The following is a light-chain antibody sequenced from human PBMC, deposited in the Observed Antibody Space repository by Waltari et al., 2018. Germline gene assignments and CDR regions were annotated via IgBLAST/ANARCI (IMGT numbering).Light chain of an antibody. CDR1: QDISNY. V-gene: IGKV1-33*01. Sequence: DIQMTPSPSSLSASVGNRSTITCQASQDISNYLNWYQQKPGKAPKLLIYDASNLETGVPSRFSGSGSGTDFTFTISSLQPEDIATYYCQQYDNLPLTFGGGTKVEIK. CDR2: DAS. J-gene: IGKJ4*01. CDR3: QQYDNLPLT.